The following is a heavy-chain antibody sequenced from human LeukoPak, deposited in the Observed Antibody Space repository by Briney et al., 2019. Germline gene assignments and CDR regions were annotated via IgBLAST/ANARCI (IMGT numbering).Heavy chain of an antibody. J-gene: IGHJ3*02. CDR2: FDPEDGET. CDR1: GYTLTELS. CDR3: ATAPLRFLEWSNKRGAFDI. Sequence: ASVKVSCKVSGYTLTELSMHWVRQAPGKGLEWMGGFDPEDGETIYAQKFQGRVTMTEDTSTDTAYMELSSLRSEDTAVYYCATAPLRFLEWSNKRGAFDIWGQGTMVTVSS. D-gene: IGHD3-3*01. V-gene: IGHV1-24*01.